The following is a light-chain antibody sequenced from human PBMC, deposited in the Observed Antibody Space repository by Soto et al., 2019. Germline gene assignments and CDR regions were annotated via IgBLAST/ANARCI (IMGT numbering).Light chain of an antibody. CDR1: NSDVNY. Sequence: QSVLTQPASVSGARGQSITISCTGTNSDVNYVSWHQQHPGKAPKLMIYEVSNRSSGVSNRFSGSKSGNTASLAISGLQAEDEADYYCSSSTSSSTFVFGTGTKVTVL. CDR2: EVS. CDR3: SSSTSSSTFV. J-gene: IGLJ1*01. V-gene: IGLV2-14*01.